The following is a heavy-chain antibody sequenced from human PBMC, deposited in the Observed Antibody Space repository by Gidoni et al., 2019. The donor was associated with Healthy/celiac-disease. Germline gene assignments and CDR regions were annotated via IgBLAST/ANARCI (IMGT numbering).Heavy chain of an antibody. Sequence: QVQLVESGGGLVKPGGSLRTSCTASGFTFSDYYISWIRQAPGKGLEWVSYIIISGSTIYYADAVKGRFTISRDNAKNSLYLQMNSLRAEDTAVYYCARGEYSGSYCWFDPWGQGTLVTVSS. D-gene: IGHD1-26*01. J-gene: IGHJ5*02. CDR2: IIISGSTI. V-gene: IGHV3-11*01. CDR3: ARGEYSGSYCWFDP. CDR1: GFTFSDYY.